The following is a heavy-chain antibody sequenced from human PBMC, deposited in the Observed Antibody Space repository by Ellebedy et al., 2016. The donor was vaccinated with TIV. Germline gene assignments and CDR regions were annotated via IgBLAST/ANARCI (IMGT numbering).Heavy chain of an antibody. CDR2: IRPKSDGGTA. J-gene: IGHJ3*02. D-gene: IGHD2-2*01. CDR1: GFTFSQAW. Sequence: GESLKISCVASGFTFSQAWMTWVRQTPGKGLEWVGRIRPKSDGGTADYAAPVKGRFTFSRDDSEYILYLQMNNLKTDDTGVYYCATDRADCTSSSSTNCYHAFDIWGQGTMVTVSS. V-gene: IGHV3-15*01. CDR3: ATDRADCTSSSSTNCYHAFDI.